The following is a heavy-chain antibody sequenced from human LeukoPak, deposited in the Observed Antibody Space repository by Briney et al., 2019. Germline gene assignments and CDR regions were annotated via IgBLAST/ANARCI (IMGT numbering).Heavy chain of an antibody. J-gene: IGHJ4*02. D-gene: IGHD4-17*01. V-gene: IGHV4-39*07. Sequence: SETLSLTCTVSGGSVSSSNHYWGWIRQPPGKGLEWIGSIYYGGSAYYNPSLKSRVTISVDTSKNQFSLHLNSVTAADTAVYYCAREGRTTVTTTSNWGQGTLVTVSS. CDR1: GGSVSSSNHY. CDR2: IYYGGSA. CDR3: AREGRTTVTTTSN.